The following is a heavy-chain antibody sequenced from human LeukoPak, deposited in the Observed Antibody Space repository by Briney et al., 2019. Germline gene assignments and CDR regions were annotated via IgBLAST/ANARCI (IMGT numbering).Heavy chain of an antibody. D-gene: IGHD3-3*01. CDR3: AKDGALGPSLGRITIFGVEDSWFDY. CDR1: GFTFSSYG. J-gene: IGHJ4*02. V-gene: IGHV3-30*12. Sequence: GGSLRLSCAASGFTFSSYGMHWVRQAPGKGLEWVAVISYDGSNKYYADSVKGRFTISRDNSKNTLYLQMNSLRAEDTAVYYCAKDGALGPSLGRITIFGVEDSWFDYWGQGTLVTVSS. CDR2: ISYDGSNK.